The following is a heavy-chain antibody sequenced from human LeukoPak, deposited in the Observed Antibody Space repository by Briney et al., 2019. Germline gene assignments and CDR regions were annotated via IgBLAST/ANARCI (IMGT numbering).Heavy chain of an antibody. Sequence: GESLKISCKGSGYNFTNYWIGWVRQMPGKGLEWMGIIYPGDSDTRYSPSFQGQVTISADKSISTAYLQWSSLKASDTAMYYRASVKGGNSNWFDPWGQGTLVTVSS. CDR3: ASVKGGNSNWFDP. V-gene: IGHV5-51*01. J-gene: IGHJ5*02. CDR1: GYNFTNYW. D-gene: IGHD3-16*01. CDR2: IYPGDSDT.